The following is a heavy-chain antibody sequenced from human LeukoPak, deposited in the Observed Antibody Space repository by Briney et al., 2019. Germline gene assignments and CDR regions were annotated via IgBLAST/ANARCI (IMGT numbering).Heavy chain of an antibody. CDR1: GFTFSSYS. J-gene: IGHJ4*02. D-gene: IGHD4-11*01. CDR2: ISSSSTYI. CDR3: ARDPYSGLFDY. Sequence: PGGSLRLSCAASGFTFSSYSMNWVRQAPGKGLEWVSSISSSSTYIYYADSVKGRFTISRDNAKNSLYLQMNSLKAEDTAVYYCARDPYSGLFDYWGQGTLVTVSS. V-gene: IGHV3-21*01.